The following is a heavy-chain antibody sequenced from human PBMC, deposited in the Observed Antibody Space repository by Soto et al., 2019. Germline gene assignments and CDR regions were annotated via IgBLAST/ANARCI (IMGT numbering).Heavy chain of an antibody. Sequence: GGSLRLSCAASGFAFSTFAMTWVRQAPGKGLEWVAAISVSGNNAYYADSVKGRFTISRDNSQNSVFLQMSSLRADDTAVYYCARDQLRPGILYSLGVLLPEYGLWGQGTLVTVSS. CDR3: ARDQLRPGILYSLGVLLPEYGL. CDR1: GFAFSTFA. D-gene: IGHD3-22*01. CDR2: ISVSGNNA. V-gene: IGHV3-23*01. J-gene: IGHJ4*02.